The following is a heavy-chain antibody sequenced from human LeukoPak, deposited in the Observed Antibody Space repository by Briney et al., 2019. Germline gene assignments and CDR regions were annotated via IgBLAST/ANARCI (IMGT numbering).Heavy chain of an antibody. Sequence: PSEPLSLTCSVSGGSIINFYWSWMRQPPGKGLEWIGYIHSNGGTNYNPSLKCRVTMSVDTSKNQFSLKLNSVTAADTAVYYCARHVSGIYGSRGDFDSWGQGTLVTVSS. V-gene: IGHV4-59*08. D-gene: IGHD3-10*01. J-gene: IGHJ4*02. CDR2: IHSNGGT. CDR1: GGSIINFY. CDR3: ARHVSGIYGSRGDFDS.